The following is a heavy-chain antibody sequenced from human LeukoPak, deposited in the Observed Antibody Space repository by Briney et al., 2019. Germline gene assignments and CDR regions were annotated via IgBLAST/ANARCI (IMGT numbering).Heavy chain of an antibody. V-gene: IGHV3-23*01. CDR3: VKRSATTTRYFGY. CDR2: TSSSGGGT. Sequence: GGSLRLSCAASGFTFSSYVMSWVRQAPGKGLEWVSTTSSSGGGTYYADSAKGRFTISRDNSKNTLYLQMNSLRAEDTALYYCVKRSATTTRYFGYWGQGTLATVSS. D-gene: IGHD4-11*01. J-gene: IGHJ4*02. CDR1: GFTFSSYV.